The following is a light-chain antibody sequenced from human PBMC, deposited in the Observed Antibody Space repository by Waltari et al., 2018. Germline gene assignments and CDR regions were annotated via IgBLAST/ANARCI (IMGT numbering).Light chain of an antibody. V-gene: IGKV3-20*01. CDR1: LSLSSTY. J-gene: IGKJ2*01. CDR3: QQYDRSPYT. CDR2: GAS. Sequence: EIVLTQSPATLSLSPGERAALPCRASLSLSSTYLAWDQQKPGQAPRLLIYGASSRATGIPDRFSGSGSGTDFTLTISRLEPEDFAVYYCQQYDRSPYTFGQGTKLEIK.